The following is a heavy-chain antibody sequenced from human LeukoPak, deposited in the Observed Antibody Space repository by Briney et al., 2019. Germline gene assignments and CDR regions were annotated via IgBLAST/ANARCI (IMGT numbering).Heavy chain of an antibody. CDR2: ISSSSSYI. Sequence: GGSLRLSCAASGFTFSSYSMNWVRQAPGKGLEWVSSISSSSSYIYYADSVKGRFTISRDNAKNSLHLQMNSLRAEDTAMYYCARSGYFGEMVDYWGQGTLLTVSS. CDR1: GFTFSSYS. CDR3: ARSGYFGEMVDY. V-gene: IGHV3-21*04. D-gene: IGHD3-10*01. J-gene: IGHJ4*02.